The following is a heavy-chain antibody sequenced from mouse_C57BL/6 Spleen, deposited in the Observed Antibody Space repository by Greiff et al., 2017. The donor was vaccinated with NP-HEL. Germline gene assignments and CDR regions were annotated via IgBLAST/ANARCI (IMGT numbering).Heavy chain of an antibody. Sequence: QVQLQQPGAELVKPGASVKLSCKASGYTFTSYWMQWVKQRPGQGLEWIGEIDPSDSYTNYNQKFKGKATLTVDTSSSTAYLQLSSLTSEDSAVYYCAREGSYRNYFDGWGQGTTLTVSS. CDR3: AREGSYRNYFDG. J-gene: IGHJ2*01. CDR1: GYTFTSYW. V-gene: IGHV1-50*01. CDR2: IDPSDSYT. D-gene: IGHD2-12*01.